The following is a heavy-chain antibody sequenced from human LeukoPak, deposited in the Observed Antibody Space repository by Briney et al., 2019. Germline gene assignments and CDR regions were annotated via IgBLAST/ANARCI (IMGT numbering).Heavy chain of an antibody. J-gene: IGHJ4*02. V-gene: IGHV3-21*01. CDR2: ISSSSSYI. CDR1: GFTFSIYS. Sequence: GGSLRLSCAASGFTFSIYSMNWVRQAPGKGLEGVSSISSSSSYIYYAASVKGRFTFSRDNAKNSLYLQMNSLRAEDTAVYYCARDITIRMVPFDYWGQGTLVTVSS. D-gene: IGHD1-20*01. CDR3: ARDITIRMVPFDY.